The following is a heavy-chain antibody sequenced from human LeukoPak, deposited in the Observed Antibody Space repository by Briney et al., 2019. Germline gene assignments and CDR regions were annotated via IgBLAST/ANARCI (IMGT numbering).Heavy chain of an antibody. Sequence: PGGSLRLSCAASGFTVSSNYMSWVRQAPGKGLEWVSVIYSCGSTYYADSVKGRFTISRDNSKNTLYLQMNSLRAEDTAIYYCATYRQVMLPFESWGQGTLVTVSS. V-gene: IGHV3-66*01. CDR3: ATYRQVMLPFES. D-gene: IGHD5-18*01. CDR2: IYSCGST. CDR1: GFTVSSNY. J-gene: IGHJ4*02.